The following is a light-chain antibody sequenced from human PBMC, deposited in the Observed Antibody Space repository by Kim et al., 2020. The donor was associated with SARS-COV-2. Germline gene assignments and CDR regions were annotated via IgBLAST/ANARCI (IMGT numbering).Light chain of an antibody. V-gene: IGLV1-40*01. CDR2: GNK. CDR3: QTFDSSLREV. Sequence: GQRVPTSCTGSSPNIGAGYYVHWYQQLPGTAPKVLIYGNKNRPSGVPDRFSGSQSGTSASLAITGLQAADEGDYYCQTFDSSLREVFGGGTQLTVL. J-gene: IGLJ2*01. CDR1: SPNIGAGYY.